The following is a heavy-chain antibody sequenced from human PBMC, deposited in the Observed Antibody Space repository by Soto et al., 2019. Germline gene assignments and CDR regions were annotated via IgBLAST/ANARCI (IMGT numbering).Heavy chain of an antibody. CDR3: ARQYYDILTRFDP. Sequence: PSETLSLTCTVSGGSISSSSYYWGWIRQPPGKGLEWIGSIYYSGSTYYNPSLKSRVTISVDTSKNQFSLKLSSVTAADTAVYYCARQYYDILTRFDPWGQGTLVTVS. J-gene: IGHJ5*02. CDR2: IYYSGST. V-gene: IGHV4-39*01. D-gene: IGHD3-9*01. CDR1: GGSISSSSYY.